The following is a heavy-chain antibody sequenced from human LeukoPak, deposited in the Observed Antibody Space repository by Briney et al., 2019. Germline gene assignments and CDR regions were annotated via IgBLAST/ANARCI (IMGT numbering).Heavy chain of an antibody. Sequence: GGSLRLSCAASGFTFSSYAMSWVRQAPGKGLEWVSSISGGGGSTYYADSVKGRFTISRDNSKNTLYLQMNSLRADETAVYYCASRPGADIGPLDYWGQGTLGTVSS. CDR2: ISGGGGST. CDR3: ASRPGADIGPLDY. J-gene: IGHJ4*02. D-gene: IGHD2-2*01. CDR1: GFTFSSYA. V-gene: IGHV3-23*01.